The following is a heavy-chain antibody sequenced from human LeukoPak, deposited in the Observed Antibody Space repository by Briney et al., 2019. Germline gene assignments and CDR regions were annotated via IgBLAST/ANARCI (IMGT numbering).Heavy chain of an antibody. CDR1: GYTFTGYY. J-gene: IGHJ6*02. CDR3: ARDPECSGGSCYSYYYYGMDV. D-gene: IGHD2-15*01. Sequence: ASVKVSCEASGYTFTGYYMHWVRQAPGQGLEWMGRINPNSGGTNYAQKFQGRVTMTRDTSISTAFMELSRLRSDDTAVYYCARDPECSGGSCYSYYYYGMDVWGQGTTVTVSS. V-gene: IGHV1-2*06. CDR2: INPNSGGT.